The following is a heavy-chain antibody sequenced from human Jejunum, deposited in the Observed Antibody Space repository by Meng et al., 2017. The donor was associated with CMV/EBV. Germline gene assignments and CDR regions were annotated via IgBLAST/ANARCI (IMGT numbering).Heavy chain of an antibody. J-gene: IGHJ4*02. CDR2: IYWNGNK. CDR3: AHLDGTTWYYYDY. V-gene: IGHV2-5*01. Sequence: GFSLTTSGVAVGWIRQPPGKALEWLAHIYWNGNKYYSTSLKSRLTITKDTSKNQVVLTMTNVDPVDTATYYCAHLDGTTWYYYDYWGQGTRVTVSS. CDR1: GFSLTTSGVA. D-gene: IGHD5-24*01.